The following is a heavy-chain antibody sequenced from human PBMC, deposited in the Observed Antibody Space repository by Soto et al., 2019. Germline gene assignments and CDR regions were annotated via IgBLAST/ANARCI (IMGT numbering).Heavy chain of an antibody. CDR2: INHSGST. V-gene: IGHV4-34*01. CDR3: ARDGGQQLVRFDY. CDR1: GGSFSGYY. Sequence: QVQLQQWGAGLLKPSETLSLTCAVYGGSFSGYYWSWIRQPPGKGLEWIGEINHSGSTNYNPSLKSRVTISVDTSKNQCSLKLSSVTAADTAVYYCARDGGQQLVRFDYWGQGTLVTVSS. J-gene: IGHJ4*02. D-gene: IGHD6-13*01.